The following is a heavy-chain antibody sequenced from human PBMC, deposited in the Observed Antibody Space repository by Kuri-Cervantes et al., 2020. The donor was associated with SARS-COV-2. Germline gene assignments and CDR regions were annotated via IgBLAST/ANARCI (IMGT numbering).Heavy chain of an antibody. V-gene: IGHV1-18*04. Sequence: ASVKVSCKASGYTFTSYYMHWVRQAPGQGLEWMGWISAYNGNTNYAQKLQGRVTMTTDTSTSTAYMELRSLRSDDTAVYYCARDTPRSDIGGRIAVALDYWGQGTLVTVSS. CDR3: ARDTPRSDIGGRIAVALDY. CDR2: ISAYNGNT. J-gene: IGHJ4*02. CDR1: GYTFTSYY. D-gene: IGHD6-19*01.